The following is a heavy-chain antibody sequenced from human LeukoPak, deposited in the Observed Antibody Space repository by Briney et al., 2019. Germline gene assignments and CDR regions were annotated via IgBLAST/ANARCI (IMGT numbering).Heavy chain of an antibody. Sequence: GASVKVSCKASGYTFTNYGITWVRQAPGQGLEWMGWINPNSGGTNYAQKFQGWVTMTRDTSISTAYMELSRLRSDDTAVYYCARLQGPYSSGWAFDYWGQGTLVTVSS. CDR2: INPNSGGT. D-gene: IGHD6-19*01. J-gene: IGHJ4*02. CDR1: GYTFTNYG. V-gene: IGHV1-2*04. CDR3: ARLQGPYSSGWAFDY.